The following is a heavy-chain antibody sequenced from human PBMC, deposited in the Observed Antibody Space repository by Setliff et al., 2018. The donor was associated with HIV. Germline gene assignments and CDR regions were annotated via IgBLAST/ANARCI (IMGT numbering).Heavy chain of an antibody. CDR3: ARGWDYGVRKPED. J-gene: IGHJ4*02. D-gene: IGHD3-10*01. Sequence: GASVKVSCKASGYTFTTYDITWVRQAPGQGLEWMGWISAYSGETFSTLKFRDRVTLTTDTSTNTAHMELRSLTYGDTAVYFCARGWDYGVRKPEDWGQGTLVTVSS. CDR1: GYTFTTYD. CDR2: ISAYSGET. V-gene: IGHV1-18*01.